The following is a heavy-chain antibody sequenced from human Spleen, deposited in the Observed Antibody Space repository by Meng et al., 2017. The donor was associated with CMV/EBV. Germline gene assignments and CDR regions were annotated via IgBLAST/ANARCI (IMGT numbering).Heavy chain of an antibody. CDR3: ARERPMVRGNFPHNYYGMDV. V-gene: IGHV3-21*01. CDR1: DFFFSTFS. CDR2: ISSSSSYI. D-gene: IGHD3-10*01. Sequence: GGSLRLSCAASDFFFSTFSMNWVRQAPGKGLEWVSHISSSSSYIYYADSGKGRFTISRDNSKKSLFLQIHSLRAEDTAVYYCARERPMVRGNFPHNYYGMDVWGQGTTVTVSS. J-gene: IGHJ6*02.